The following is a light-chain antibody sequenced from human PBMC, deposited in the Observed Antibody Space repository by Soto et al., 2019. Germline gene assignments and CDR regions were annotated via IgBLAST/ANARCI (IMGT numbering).Light chain of an antibody. CDR2: DAS. CDR3: QWRSDWPPRLT. V-gene: IGKV3-11*01. J-gene: IGKJ4*01. CDR1: ESIGNY. Sequence: EVVLTQSPSTLSLSPGERATISCRASESIGNYLAWYQQKLGQAPKLLIYDASHRAIGIPARFSGDGSGTDFTLTISSLEPQHFAVSYCQWRSDWPPRLTFGGGTKVEIK.